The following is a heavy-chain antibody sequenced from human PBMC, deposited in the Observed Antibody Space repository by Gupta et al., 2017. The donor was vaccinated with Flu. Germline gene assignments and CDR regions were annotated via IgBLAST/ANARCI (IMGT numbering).Heavy chain of an antibody. D-gene: IGHD4-17*01. CDR1: GGSFSGYY. CDR3: ARAQQASDYGDGFDY. CDR2: INHSGST. V-gene: IGHV4-34*01. J-gene: IGHJ4*02. Sequence: QVQLQQWGAGLLKPSETLSLTCAVYGGSFSGYYWRWIRQPPGKGLEWNGEINHSGSTNYNPSLKSRVTISVDTSKNQFSLKLSSVTAADTAVYYCARAQQASDYGDGFDYWGQGTLVTVSS.